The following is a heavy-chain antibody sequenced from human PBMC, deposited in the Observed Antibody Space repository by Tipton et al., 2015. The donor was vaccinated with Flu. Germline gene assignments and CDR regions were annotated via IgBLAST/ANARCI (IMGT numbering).Heavy chain of an antibody. CDR2: ISSSSSTI. J-gene: IGHJ4*02. CDR3: ARGGTSWGTMIVVDTLDY. CDR1: GFTFSSYS. V-gene: IGHV3-48*01. Sequence: SLRLSCAASGFTFSSYSMNWVRQAPGKGLEWVSYISSSSSTIYYADSVKGRFTISRDNAKNSLYLQMNSLRAEDTAVYYCARGGTSWGTMIVVDTLDYWGQGTLVTVSS. D-gene: IGHD3-22*01.